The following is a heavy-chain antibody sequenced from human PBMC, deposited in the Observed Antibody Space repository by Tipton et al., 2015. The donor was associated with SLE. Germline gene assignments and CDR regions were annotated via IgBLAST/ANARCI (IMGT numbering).Heavy chain of an antibody. CDR3: ARGGRGFDY. Sequence: SLRLSCAASGFTFSSYGMHWVRQAPGKGLEWVAFIRYDGSNKYYADPVKGRFTITRDNAKNSLFLQMNNLRVEDTAVYYCARGGRGFDYWGQGTLVTVSS. V-gene: IGHV3-30*02. CDR2: IRYDGSNK. J-gene: IGHJ4*02. D-gene: IGHD3-16*01. CDR1: GFTFSSYG.